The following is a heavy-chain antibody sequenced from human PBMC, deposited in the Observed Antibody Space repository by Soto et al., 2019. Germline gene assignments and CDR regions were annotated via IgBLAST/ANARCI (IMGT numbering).Heavy chain of an antibody. Sequence: QVQLQESGPGLVKPSQTLSLTCTVSGGSISSGGYYWSWIRQHPGKGLEWIGYIYYSGSTYYNPSLQSRVTISVDTSKNQFSLKLSSVTAADTAVYYCARESVPTTVTTNYYMEVWGKGTTVTVSS. CDR1: GGSISSGGYY. CDR2: IYYSGST. V-gene: IGHV4-31*03. D-gene: IGHD4-17*01. CDR3: ARESVPTTVTTNYYMEV. J-gene: IGHJ6*03.